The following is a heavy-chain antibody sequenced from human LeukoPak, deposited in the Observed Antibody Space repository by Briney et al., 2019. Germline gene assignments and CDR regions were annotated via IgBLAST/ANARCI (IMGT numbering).Heavy chain of an antibody. CDR3: ALPGRAWGVIGSFDY. V-gene: IGHV3-23*01. CDR1: GFTFSSYA. CDR2: ISGSGGST. Sequence: GRSLRLSCAASGFTFSSYAMSWVRQAPGKGLEWVSAISGSGGSTYYADSVKGRSTISRDNSKNTLYLQMNSLRAEDTAVYYCALPGRAWGVIGSFDYWGQGTLVTVSS. J-gene: IGHJ4*02. D-gene: IGHD3-16*02.